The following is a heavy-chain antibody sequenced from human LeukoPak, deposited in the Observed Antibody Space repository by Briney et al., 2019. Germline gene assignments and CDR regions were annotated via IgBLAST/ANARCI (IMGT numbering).Heavy chain of an antibody. CDR3: AKGYYDYVWGSYYFDY. J-gene: IGHJ4*02. CDR2: ISSSSSTT. Sequence: PGGSLRLSCAASGFTFSSYSMNWVRQAPGKGLEWVSYISSSSSTTYYADSVKGRFTISRDNSRDTLYLQMNSLRAEDTAVYYCAKGYYDYVWGSYYFDYWGQGTLVTVSS. V-gene: IGHV3-48*01. D-gene: IGHD3-16*01. CDR1: GFTFSSYS.